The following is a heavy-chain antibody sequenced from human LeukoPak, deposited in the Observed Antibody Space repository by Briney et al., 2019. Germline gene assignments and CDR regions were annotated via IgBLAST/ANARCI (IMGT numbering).Heavy chain of an antibody. V-gene: IGHV4-59*01. Sequence: SSETLSLTCTVSGGSISTYYWSWIRQPPGKGLEWIGYIYYSGGTNYNPSLKSRVTISVDTSKNQFSLKLSSVSAADTAVYYCARTRDGYNLDAFDIWGQGTMVTVSS. D-gene: IGHD5-24*01. CDR2: IYYSGGT. CDR1: GGSISTYY. J-gene: IGHJ3*02. CDR3: ARTRDGYNLDAFDI.